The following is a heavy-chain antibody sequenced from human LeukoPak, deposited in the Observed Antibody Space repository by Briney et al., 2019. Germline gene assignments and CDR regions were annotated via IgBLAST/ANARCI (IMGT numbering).Heavy chain of an antibody. CDR1: GGSFSGYY. Sequence: SETLSLTCAVYGGSFSGYYWSWIRQPPGKGLEWIGEINHSGSTNYNPSLKSRVTISVDTSKNQFSLKLSSVTAADTAVYYCAHIPAAPPNFDYWGQGTLVTVSS. J-gene: IGHJ4*02. V-gene: IGHV4-34*01. D-gene: IGHD2-2*01. CDR3: AHIPAAPPNFDY. CDR2: INHSGST.